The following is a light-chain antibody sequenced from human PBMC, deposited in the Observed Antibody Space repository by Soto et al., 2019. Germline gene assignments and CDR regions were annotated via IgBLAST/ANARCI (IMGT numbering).Light chain of an antibody. J-gene: IGKJ1*01. V-gene: IGKV1-39*01. CDR2: DIS. Sequence: DIQMTQSPSSLSASVGDRVTITCRASQSISSYLHWYQQKPGRAPNLLIYDISTLQSGVPSRFSGSGSGTDFTLTISSLQHEDFATYYCQQSYYNPTFGQGTKVDI. CDR1: QSISSY. CDR3: QQSYYNPT.